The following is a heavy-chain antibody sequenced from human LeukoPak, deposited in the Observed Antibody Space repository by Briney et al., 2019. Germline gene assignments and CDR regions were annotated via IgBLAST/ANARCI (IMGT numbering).Heavy chain of an antibody. Sequence: TGGSLRLSCAASGFTFSSYWMSWVRQAPGKGLEWVANIKQDGREKYSVDSVKGRFTISRDNAKNSLYLQMNSLRAEDTAVYYCARVEDYDILTGFDYWGQGTLVTVSS. CDR1: GFTFSSYW. D-gene: IGHD3-9*01. CDR3: ARVEDYDILTGFDY. CDR2: IKQDGREK. V-gene: IGHV3-7*01. J-gene: IGHJ4*02.